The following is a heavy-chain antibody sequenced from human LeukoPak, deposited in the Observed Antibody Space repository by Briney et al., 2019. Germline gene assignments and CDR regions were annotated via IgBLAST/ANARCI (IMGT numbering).Heavy chain of an antibody. D-gene: IGHD4-17*01. CDR3: ARGPNYGDYSDYYYYMDV. V-gene: IGHV3-74*01. J-gene: IGHJ6*03. Sequence: GGSLRLSCAASGFTFSSYWMHWVRQAPGKGLVWVSRINSDGSSTSYADSVKGRFTISRDNAKNTLYLQMNSLRAEDTAVYYCARGPNYGDYSDYYYYMDVWGKGTTVTVSS. CDR2: INSDGSST. CDR1: GFTFSSYW.